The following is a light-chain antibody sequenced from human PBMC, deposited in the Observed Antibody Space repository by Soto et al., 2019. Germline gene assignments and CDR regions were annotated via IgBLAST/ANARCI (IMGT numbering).Light chain of an antibody. Sequence: EIVLTQSPGTLSLSPGERATLSCRTSQSVSNNYLAWYQQKPGQAPSLLIYGASSRATGIPDRFSGRWSGTDFTLSISRLEPEDFAVYYCQQYSSLWTFGQGTKVDIK. CDR3: QQYSSLWT. CDR1: QSVSNNY. J-gene: IGKJ1*01. V-gene: IGKV3-20*01. CDR2: GAS.